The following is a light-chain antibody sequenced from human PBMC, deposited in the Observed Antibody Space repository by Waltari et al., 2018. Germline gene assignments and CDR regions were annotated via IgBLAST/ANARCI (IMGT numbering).Light chain of an antibody. CDR2: DVN. V-gene: IGLV2-14*03. J-gene: IGLJ2*01. CDR1: SSAVGGHYY. Sequence: QSALSQPASVSGSPGQSITLSCTGPSSAVGGHYYVSWYQQHPGKAPKLIIRDVNNRPSGVSNRFSGSKSGNTASLTISGLQAEDEADYYCSSYSTSSSLILFGEGTKVTVL. CDR3: SSYSTSSSLIL.